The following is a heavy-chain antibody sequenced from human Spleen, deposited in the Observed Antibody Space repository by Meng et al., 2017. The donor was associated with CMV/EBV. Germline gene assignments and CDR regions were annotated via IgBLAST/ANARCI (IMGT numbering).Heavy chain of an antibody. D-gene: IGHD2-21*01. Sequence: ASVKVSCKASGYTFTSYYMHWVRQAPGQGLEWKGIINPSGGSTSYAQKFQGRVTMTRDTSTSTVYMELSSLRSEDTAVYYCARGRIVVVIGSPEFDPWGQGTLVTVSS. V-gene: IGHV1-46*01. J-gene: IGHJ5*02. CDR1: GYTFTSYY. CDR3: ARGRIVVVIGSPEFDP. CDR2: INPSGGST.